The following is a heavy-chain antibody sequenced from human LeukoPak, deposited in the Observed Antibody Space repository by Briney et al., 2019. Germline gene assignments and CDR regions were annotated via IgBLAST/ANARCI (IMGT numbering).Heavy chain of an antibody. D-gene: IGHD5-18*01. CDR2: INPNSGGT. V-gene: IGHV1-2*02. CDR3: ARGIRRYNYGPATNYYYYYYMDV. Sequence: GASVEVSCKASGYTFTGYYIHWVRQAPGQGLEWMGWINPNSGGTNYAQKFQGRVTMTRDTSISTAYMELSRLRSDDTAVYYCARGIRRYNYGPATNYYYYYYMDVWGKGTTVTVSS. CDR1: GYTFTGYY. J-gene: IGHJ6*03.